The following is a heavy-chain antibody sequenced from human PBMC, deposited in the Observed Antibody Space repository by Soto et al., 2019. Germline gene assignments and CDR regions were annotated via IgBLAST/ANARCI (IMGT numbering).Heavy chain of an antibody. D-gene: IGHD2-8*02. V-gene: IGHV4-34*01. CDR2: INHSGST. CDR3: ARDKITGLFDY. J-gene: IGHJ4*02. Sequence: SELLSVTCAVEGGSFIGYYWPCIRQPPGTGLEWIGEINHSGSTNYNPSLKSRVTISVDTSKNQFSLKLTSVTAADTAVYYCARDKITGLFDYWGQGTQVTVSS. CDR1: GGSFIGYY.